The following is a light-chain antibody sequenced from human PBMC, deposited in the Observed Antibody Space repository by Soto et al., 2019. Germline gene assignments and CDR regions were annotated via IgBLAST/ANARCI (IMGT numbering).Light chain of an antibody. J-gene: IGKJ4*01. CDR2: DAS. V-gene: IGKV1-33*01. Sequence: DIQMTQSPSSLSASVGDRVTITCQASQAISNYLNWYQQKPGKAPKLLIYDASNLETGVPSRFSGSGSGTDFTFTISSLQPEDIATYYCQQYDNLHLTFGGGTNVEIK. CDR3: QQYDNLHLT. CDR1: QAISNY.